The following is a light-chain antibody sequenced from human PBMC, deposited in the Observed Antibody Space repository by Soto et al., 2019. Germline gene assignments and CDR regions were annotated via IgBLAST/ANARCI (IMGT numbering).Light chain of an antibody. CDR2: RNN. CDR3: AAWDDSLSGPL. Sequence: QSVLTQPPSASGTPGQRVTISCSGSSSNIGSNYVYWYQQLPGTAPKLLIYRNNQRPSGVPDRFSGSKSGTSASLAISGLRSEDEDDYYCAAWDDSLSGPLFGGGTKLTVL. V-gene: IGLV1-47*01. CDR1: SSNIGSNY. J-gene: IGLJ2*01.